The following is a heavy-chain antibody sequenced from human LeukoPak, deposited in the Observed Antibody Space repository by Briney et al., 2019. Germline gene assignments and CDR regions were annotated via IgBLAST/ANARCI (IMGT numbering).Heavy chain of an antibody. CDR3: ARSEMATILGFDY. D-gene: IGHD5-24*01. J-gene: IGHJ4*02. CDR2: IYSGGST. Sequence: GRSLRLSCAASRLIVSSNYMSWVSPAQGKGLEWVSVIYSGGSTYYADSVKGRFTITRDNAKNTQYLQMNSMRAEDTAVYYCARSEMATILGFDYWGQGTLVTVSS. CDR1: RLIVSSNY. V-gene: IGHV3-53*01.